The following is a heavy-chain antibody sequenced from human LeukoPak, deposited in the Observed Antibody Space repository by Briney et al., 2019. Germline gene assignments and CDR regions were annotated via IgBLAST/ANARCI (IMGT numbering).Heavy chain of an antibody. V-gene: IGHV3-9*01. CDR3: AKDTDYFGSGSESLGFAH. CDR2: ISWNSGSI. D-gene: IGHD3-10*01. J-gene: IGHJ4*02. Sequence: GRSLRLSCAASGFTFDDYAMHWVRQAPGKGLQWVSGISWNSGSINYEDSVKGRFTISRDNAKNFLYLQMNSPRADDTAFYYCAKDTDYFGSGSESLGFAHWGQGTLVTVSS. CDR1: GFTFDDYA.